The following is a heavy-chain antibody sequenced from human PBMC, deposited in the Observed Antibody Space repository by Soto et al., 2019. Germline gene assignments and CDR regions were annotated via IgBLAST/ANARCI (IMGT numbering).Heavy chain of an antibody. CDR1: GGSISSSSYY. D-gene: IGHD3-3*01. CDR2: IYYSGST. CDR3: ARQWRLLRFLEWSTHRDI. V-gene: IGHV4-39*01. Sequence: QLQLQESGPGLVKPSETLSLTCTVSGGSISSSSYYWGWIRQPPGKGLEWIGSIYYSGSTYYNPSLKSRVTISVDTSKNQFSLKLSSVTAADTAVYYCARQWRLLRFLEWSTHRDIWGQGTMVTVSS. J-gene: IGHJ3*02.